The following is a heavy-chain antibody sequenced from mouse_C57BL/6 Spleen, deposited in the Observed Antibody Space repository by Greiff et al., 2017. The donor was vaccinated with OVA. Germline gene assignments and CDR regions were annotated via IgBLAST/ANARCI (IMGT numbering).Heavy chain of an antibody. CDR1: GFTFSSYG. V-gene: IGHV5-6*01. J-gene: IGHJ2*01. CDR2: ISSGGSYT. Sequence: EVQLQESGGDLVKPGGSLKLSCAASGFTFSSYGMSWVRQTPDKRLEWVATISSGGSYTYYPDSVKGRFTVSRDNAKNTLYLQMSSLKSEDTAMYYCARHRGDSSGPLYFDYWGQGTTLTVSS. CDR3: ARHRGDSSGPLYFDY. D-gene: IGHD3-2*02.